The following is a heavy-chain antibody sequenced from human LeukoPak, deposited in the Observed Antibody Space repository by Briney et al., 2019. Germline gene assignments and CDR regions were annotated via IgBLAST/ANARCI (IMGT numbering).Heavy chain of an antibody. CDR1: GGSISSYY. Sequence: SETLSLTCTVSGGSISSYYWSWIRQPPGKGLEWIGYIYYRGSTNYNPSLKSRVTISVDTSKNQFSLKLSSVTAADTAVYYCARVVCSGGSCYLDYWGQGTLVTASS. CDR3: ARVVCSGGSCYLDY. V-gene: IGHV4-59*01. J-gene: IGHJ4*02. D-gene: IGHD2-15*01. CDR2: IYYRGST.